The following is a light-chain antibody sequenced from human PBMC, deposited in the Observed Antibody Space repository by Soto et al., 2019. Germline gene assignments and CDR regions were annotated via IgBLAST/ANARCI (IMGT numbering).Light chain of an antibody. CDR2: GAS. Sequence: EVVWTQSPGTVYLSPGERATLSCRASQSVSPSYVAWYQQKPGQAPRLLINGASSRATGISARFSGSGSGTDLILNISRPEPEDCAANYCQQYDSSHPWTLDQGKNVEI. V-gene: IGKV3-20*01. J-gene: IGKJ1*01. CDR3: QQYDSSHPWT. CDR1: QSVSPSY.